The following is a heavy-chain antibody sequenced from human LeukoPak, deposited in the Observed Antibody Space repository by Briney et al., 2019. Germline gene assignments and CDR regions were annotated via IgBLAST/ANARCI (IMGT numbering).Heavy chain of an antibody. D-gene: IGHD1-26*01. CDR2: IKPDGNEN. CDR3: ARVLWGYHYMDV. Sequence: GGSLRLSCAASGFTFSNYWMSWVRQAPGKRLEWVANIKPDGNENYYVDSVKGRFTISRDNAKNSLSLQMNSLRAEDTAVYLCARVLWGYHYMDVWGKGTAVTVSS. CDR1: GFTFSNYW. J-gene: IGHJ6*03. V-gene: IGHV3-7*01.